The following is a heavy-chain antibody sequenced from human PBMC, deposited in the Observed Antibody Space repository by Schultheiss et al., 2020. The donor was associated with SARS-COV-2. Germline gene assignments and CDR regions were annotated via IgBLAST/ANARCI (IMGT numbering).Heavy chain of an antibody. J-gene: IGHJ5*02. CDR2: FDPEDGET. CDR1: GYTFTTYG. V-gene: IGHV1-24*01. CDR3: ATGPALAPGWFDP. Sequence: ASVKVSCKASGYTFTTYGISWVRQAPGQGLEWMGGFDPEDGETIYEQKFQGRVTMTEDTSTDTAYMELSSLRSEDTAVYYCATGPALAPGWFDPWGQGTLVTVAS. D-gene: IGHD2-15*01.